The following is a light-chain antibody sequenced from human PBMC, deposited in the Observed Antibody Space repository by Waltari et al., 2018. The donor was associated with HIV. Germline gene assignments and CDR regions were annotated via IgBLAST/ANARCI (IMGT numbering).Light chain of an antibody. CDR2: EVS. V-gene: IGLV2-23*02. Sequence: QSALTQPASVSGSPGQSITISCTGTSSDVGRYNLVSWYQQHPGKAPKLMIYEVSKRPSGVSNRFSGSKCGNTASLTISGLQAEDEADYYCCSYAGSSTLYVFGTGTKVTVL. CDR3: CSYAGSSTLYV. J-gene: IGLJ1*01. CDR1: SSDVGRYNL.